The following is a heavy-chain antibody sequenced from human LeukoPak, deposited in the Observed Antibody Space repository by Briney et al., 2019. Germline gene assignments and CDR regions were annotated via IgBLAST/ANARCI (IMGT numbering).Heavy chain of an antibody. D-gene: IGHD6-13*01. V-gene: IGHV4-39*01. Sequence: SETLSLTCSVSGASLSTSPYYWGWIRQPPGKGLEWIGNIYYTGSTYYNVSLNSRVTISIDTSKNLFSPRLNSMTAADTAVYYCARGLKQQLPNHYFDYWGQGTLVTVSS. CDR2: IYYTGST. CDR3: ARGLKQQLPNHYFDY. CDR1: GASLSTSPYY. J-gene: IGHJ4*02.